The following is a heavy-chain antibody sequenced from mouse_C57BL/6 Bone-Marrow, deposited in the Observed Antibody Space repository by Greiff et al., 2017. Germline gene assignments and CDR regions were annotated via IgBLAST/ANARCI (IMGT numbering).Heavy chain of an antibody. CDR2: IYPGDGDT. CDR1: GYAFSSYW. CDR3: ARCDVNYYFAY. Sequence: VKLQESGAELVKPGASVKISCKASGYAFSSYWMNWVKQRPGKGLEWIGQIYPGDGDTNYNGKFKGKATLTADKSSSTSYMQLSSLTSEFSAFYFCARCDVNYYFAYWGQGTTLTVSS. J-gene: IGHJ2*01. V-gene: IGHV1-80*01. D-gene: IGHD2-1*01.